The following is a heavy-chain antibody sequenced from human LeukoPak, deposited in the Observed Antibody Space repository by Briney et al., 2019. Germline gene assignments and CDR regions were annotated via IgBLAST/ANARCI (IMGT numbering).Heavy chain of an antibody. CDR2: IYYSGST. V-gene: IGHV4-59*01. Sequence: PSETLSLTCTVSGGSISSYYWSWIRQPPGKGLEWIGYIYYSGSTNYNPSLKSRVTISVDTSKNQFSLKLSSVTAADTAVYYCARAPLGYTYGPFDYWGQGTLVTVSS. J-gene: IGHJ4*02. CDR3: ARAPLGYTYGPFDY. CDR1: GGSISSYY. D-gene: IGHD5-18*01.